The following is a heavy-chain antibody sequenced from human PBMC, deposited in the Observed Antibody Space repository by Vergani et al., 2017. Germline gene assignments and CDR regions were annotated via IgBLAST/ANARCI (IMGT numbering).Heavy chain of an antibody. Sequence: EVQLVESGGGLVQPGGSLRLSCTASGFTFSSYWMSWVRHAPGKGLEWVDNIKQDGSEKDYVDSVKGRFTISRDNAKNSLYRQMNSLRAEDTAGYYCARDGEQLGQYYYYYGMDGWGQGTTVTVSS. J-gene: IGHJ6*02. CDR1: GFTFSSYW. CDR2: IKQDGSEK. V-gene: IGHV3-7*01. CDR3: ARDGEQLGQYYYYYGMDG. D-gene: IGHD6-6*01.